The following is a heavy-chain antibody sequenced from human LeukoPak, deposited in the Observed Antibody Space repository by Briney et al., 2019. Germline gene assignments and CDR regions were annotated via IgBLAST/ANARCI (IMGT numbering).Heavy chain of an antibody. V-gene: IGHV4-39*07. Sequence: SETLSLTCTVSGDSISSRSYYWGWIRQPPGKGLEWIGNQYYSGQTYYNPSLKSRVTIAVDTSKNQFSLKLSTVTAADTAVYYCARATGTKVPPAHWGQGTPVTVSA. CDR3: ARATGTKVPPAH. CDR2: QYYSGQT. CDR1: GDSISSRSYY. D-gene: IGHD1-7*01. J-gene: IGHJ4*02.